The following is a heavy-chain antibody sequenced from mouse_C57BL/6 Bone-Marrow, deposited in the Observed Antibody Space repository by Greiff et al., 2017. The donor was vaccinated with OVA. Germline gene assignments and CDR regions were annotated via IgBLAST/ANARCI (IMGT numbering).Heavy chain of an antibody. CDR1: GFTFSDYY. J-gene: IGHJ1*03. V-gene: IGHV5-16*01. CDR2: INYDGSST. Sequence: EVKLMESEGGLVQPGSSMKLSCTASGFTFSDYYMAWVRQVPEKVLEWVANINYDGSSTYYLDSLKSRFIISRDNAKNILYLQMSSLKSEDTATYYCARWHWYFDVWGTGTTVTVSS. CDR3: ARWHWYFDV.